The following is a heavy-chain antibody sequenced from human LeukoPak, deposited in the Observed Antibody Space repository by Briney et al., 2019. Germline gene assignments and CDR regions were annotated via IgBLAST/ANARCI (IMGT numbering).Heavy chain of an antibody. CDR2: IYPGDSDT. CDR1: GYSFTSYW. D-gene: IGHD4-17*01. Sequence: GESLQISCKGSGYSFTSYWIGWVRPVPGKGLEWMGIIYPGDSDTRYSPSFQGQVTISADKSISTAYLQWSSLKASDTAMYYCARHDDYGDYHSFDLWGRGTLVTVSS. J-gene: IGHJ2*01. CDR3: ARHDDYGDYHSFDL. V-gene: IGHV5-51*01.